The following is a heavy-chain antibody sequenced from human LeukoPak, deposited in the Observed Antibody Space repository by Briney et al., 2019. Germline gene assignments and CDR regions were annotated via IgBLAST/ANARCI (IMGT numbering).Heavy chain of an antibody. CDR1: GFTFSSYW. D-gene: IGHD3-3*01. V-gene: IGHV3-7*03. Sequence: PGGSLRLSCAASGFTFSSYWMSWVRQAPGKGLEWVANIKQDGSEKYYVDSVKVRFTISRDNAKNSLYLQMNSLRAEDTAVYYCARDLRTIFGYYYGMDVWGQGTTVTVSS. CDR3: ARDLRTIFGYYYGMDV. J-gene: IGHJ6*02. CDR2: IKQDGSEK.